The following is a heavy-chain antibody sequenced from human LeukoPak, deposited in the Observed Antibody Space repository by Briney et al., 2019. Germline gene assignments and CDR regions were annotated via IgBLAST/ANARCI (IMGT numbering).Heavy chain of an antibody. Sequence: GPSVKVSCKASGGTFSSYAISWVRQAPGQGLEWMGRIIPILGIANYAQKFQGRVTITADKSTSTAYMELSSLRSEDTAVYYCARGSEVDTAMVHLDYWGQGTLVTVSS. CDR2: IIPILGIA. V-gene: IGHV1-69*04. CDR1: GGTFSSYA. CDR3: ARGSEVDTAMVHLDY. D-gene: IGHD5-18*01. J-gene: IGHJ4*02.